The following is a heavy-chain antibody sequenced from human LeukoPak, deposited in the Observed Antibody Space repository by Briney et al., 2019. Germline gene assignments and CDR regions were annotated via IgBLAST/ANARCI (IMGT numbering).Heavy chain of an antibody. CDR1: GFPFSRYW. CDR3: ARGGANRFDS. V-gene: IGHV3-7*05. D-gene: IGHD1-26*01. CDR2: VKADGSEK. J-gene: IGHJ4*02. Sequence: GGSLRLPCAASGFPFSRYWMSWVRQATGKGREWVAKVKADGSEKYYVYTVNGRFTISRDNAKNSLDLQMNSLRVEDTAVYYWARGGANRFDSWGQGTLVTVSS.